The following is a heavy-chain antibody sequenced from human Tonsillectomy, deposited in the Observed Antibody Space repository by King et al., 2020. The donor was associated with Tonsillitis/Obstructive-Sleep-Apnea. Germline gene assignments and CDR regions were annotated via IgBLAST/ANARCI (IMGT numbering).Heavy chain of an antibody. J-gene: IGHJ3*02. D-gene: IGHD1-7*01. CDR2: IYPGDSDT. CDR3: ARCPYNWNYVDAFDI. CDR1: GYSFTSYW. V-gene: IGHV5-51*01. Sequence: VQLVESGAEVKKPGESLKISCKGSGYSFTSYWIGWVRQMPGKGLEWMGIIYPGDSDTRYSPSFQGQVTISADKSISTAYLQWSSLKASDTAMYYCARCPYNWNYVDAFDIWGQGTMVTVSS.